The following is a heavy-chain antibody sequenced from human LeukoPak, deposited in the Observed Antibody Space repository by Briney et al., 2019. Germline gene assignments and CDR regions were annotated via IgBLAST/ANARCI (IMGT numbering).Heavy chain of an antibody. CDR3: ARGGWSHNNRYFDL. D-gene: IGHD6-19*01. CDR2: FGAGGDT. Sequence: PGRSLRLSCAASGFTFSSYAMHWVRQAAGGGLEWVSAFGAGGDTYYPGSVKGRFTISRDDAKNFLYLQMHSLRAGDTAVYYCARGGWSHNNRYFDLWGRGTLVTVSS. CDR1: GFTFSSYA. V-gene: IGHV3-13*04. J-gene: IGHJ2*01.